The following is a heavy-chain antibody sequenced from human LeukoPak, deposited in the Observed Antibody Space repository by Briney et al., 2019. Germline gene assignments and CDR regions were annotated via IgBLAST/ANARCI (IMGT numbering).Heavy chain of an antibody. J-gene: IGHJ4*02. CDR3: ASWRHDLLH. V-gene: IGHV3-7*01. CDR2: INLDGTEE. Sequence: GGSLRLFCEAPGFVFSTYWMTWVRQAPGKGLEWVANINLDGTEEYYVDSFLKGRFTISRDNEKNSLYLQMNELRVKDTAVYYCASWRHDLLHLGQGTLVTVSS. D-gene: IGHD3-16*01. CDR1: GFVFSTYW.